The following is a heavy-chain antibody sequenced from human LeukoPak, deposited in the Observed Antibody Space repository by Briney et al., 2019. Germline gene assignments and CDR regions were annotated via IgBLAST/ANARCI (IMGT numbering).Heavy chain of an antibody. CDR3: ARRGDFWRGYTYFDY. J-gene: IGHJ4*02. CDR1: GFTFSSYS. Sequence: KPGGSLRLSCAASGFTFSSYSMNWVCQAPGKGLELDSSSSSDNSYIYYADSVKRRFTIARDNAKNSLYLQMNSLRAEHTAVYYCARRGDFWRGYTYFDYWGQGTLVTVSS. V-gene: IGHV3-21*01. D-gene: IGHD3-3*01. CDR2: SSSDNSYI.